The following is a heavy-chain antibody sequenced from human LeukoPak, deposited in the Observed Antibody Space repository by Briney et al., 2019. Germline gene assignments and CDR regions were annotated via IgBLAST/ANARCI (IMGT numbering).Heavy chain of an antibody. J-gene: IGHJ3*02. V-gene: IGHV3-30*02. CDR2: IRYDGSNK. D-gene: IGHD2-2*01. CDR3: AKGSVVPAAMGVPAFDI. CDR1: GFTFSSYG. Sequence: GGSLRLSCAASGFTFSSYGMHWVRQAPGKGLEWVAFIRYDGSNKYYADSVKGRFPISRDSSKNTLYLQMNSLRAEDTAVYYCAKGSVVPAAMGVPAFDIWGQGTMVTVSS.